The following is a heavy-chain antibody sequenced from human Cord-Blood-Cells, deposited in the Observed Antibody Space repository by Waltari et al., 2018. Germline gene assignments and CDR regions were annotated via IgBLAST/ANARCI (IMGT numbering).Heavy chain of an antibody. CDR3: ARASSLYCSSTSCYDAFDI. D-gene: IGHD2-2*01. Sequence: QVQLQQCGAGLLKPSETLSLTCAVYGGSFSGYYWSWIRPPPGKGREWIGEIKHSGRTNYNPSRKSRVTISVDTCKNQFSLRLGSVTAADTAVYYWARASSLYCSSTSCYDAFDIWGQGTMVTVSS. CDR2: IKHSGRT. J-gene: IGHJ3*02. CDR1: GGSFSGYY. V-gene: IGHV4-34*01.